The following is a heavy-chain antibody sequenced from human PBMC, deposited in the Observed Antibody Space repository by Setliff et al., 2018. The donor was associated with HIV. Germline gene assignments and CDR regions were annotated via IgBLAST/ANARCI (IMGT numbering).Heavy chain of an antibody. Sequence: SETLSLTCTVSGGSISSYYWSWIRQPAGKGLEWIGRIYTSGSTNYNPSLKSRVTMSVDTSKNQFSLKLSSVTAADTAVYYCARGRHYYGSGSYYPLAYWGQGTLVTVSS. V-gene: IGHV4-4*07. CDR1: GGSISSYY. J-gene: IGHJ4*02. D-gene: IGHD3-10*01. CDR3: ARGRHYYGSGSYYPLAY. CDR2: IYTSGST.